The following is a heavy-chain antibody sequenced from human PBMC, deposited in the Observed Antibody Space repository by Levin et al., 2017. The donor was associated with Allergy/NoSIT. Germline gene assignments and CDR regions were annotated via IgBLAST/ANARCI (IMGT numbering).Heavy chain of an antibody. CDR2: IDWDDDK. CDR3: ARSSSSWHYYFDY. Sequence: TLSLPCPFSGFSLRTSGMCVSWIRQPPGKALEWLALIDWDDDKYYSTSLKTRLTISKDTSKNQVVLTMTNMDPVDTATYYCARSSSSWHYYFDYWGQGTLVTVSS. J-gene: IGHJ4*02. V-gene: IGHV2-70*01. D-gene: IGHD6-13*01. CDR1: GFSLRTSGMC.